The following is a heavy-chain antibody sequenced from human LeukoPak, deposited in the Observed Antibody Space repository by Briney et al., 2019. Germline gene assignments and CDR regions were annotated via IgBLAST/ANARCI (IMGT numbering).Heavy chain of an antibody. V-gene: IGHV3-66*01. CDR2: IYTGGRT. CDR1: GFTFTSNY. CDR3: ARVGARGRLENYYGSGSYSWFDP. D-gene: IGHD3-10*01. J-gene: IGHJ5*02. Sequence: GGSLRLSCAASGFTFTSNYMSWVRQPPGKGLEWVSTIYTGGRTNYSDPVKGRCTISRDNSKNTLYLQMKTLRAEDTAVYYCARVGARGRLENYYGSGSYSWFDPWGQGTLVTVSS.